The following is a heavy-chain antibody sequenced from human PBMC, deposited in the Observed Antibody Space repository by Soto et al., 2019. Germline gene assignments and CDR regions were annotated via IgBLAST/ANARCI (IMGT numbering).Heavy chain of an antibody. CDR3: ARIPDYYDSSGYYFDY. V-gene: IGHV2-70*01. CDR2: IDWDDDK. CDR1: GFSLSTSGMC. D-gene: IGHD3-22*01. J-gene: IGHJ4*02. Sequence: SGPTLVNPTQTLTLTCTFSGFSLSTSGMCVSWIRQPPGKALEWLALIDWDDDKYYSTSLKTRLTISKDTSKNQVVLTMTNMDPVDTATYYCARIPDYYDSSGYYFDYWCQGTLVTVSS.